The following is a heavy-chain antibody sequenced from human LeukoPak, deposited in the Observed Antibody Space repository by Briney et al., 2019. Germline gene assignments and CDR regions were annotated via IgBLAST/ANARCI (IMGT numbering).Heavy chain of an antibody. D-gene: IGHD3-10*01. CDR2: IIPIFGTA. Sequence: GASVKVSCKASGGTFSSYAISWVRQAPGQALEWTGGIIPIFGTANYAQKFQGRVTITADESTSTAYMELSSLRSEDTAVYYCARRIRGTHYYYYYGMDVWGQGTTVTVSS. J-gene: IGHJ6*02. CDR3: ARRIRGTHYYYYYGMDV. CDR1: GGTFSSYA. V-gene: IGHV1-69*13.